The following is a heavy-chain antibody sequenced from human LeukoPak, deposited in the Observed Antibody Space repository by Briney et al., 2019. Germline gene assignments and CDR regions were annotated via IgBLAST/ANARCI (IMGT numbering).Heavy chain of an antibody. CDR1: GFTFSNYW. CDR3: SRVSTTDDH. Sequence: GGSLGLSCVASGFTFSNYWMHWVRQAPGKGLVWVSRINSDGRSAVYADSVKGRFTVSRDNAKNTLYLQMNSLRAEDTAVYYCSRVSTTDDHWGQGTLVTVSS. V-gene: IGHV3-74*01. CDR2: INSDGRSA. J-gene: IGHJ4*02. D-gene: IGHD2/OR15-2a*01.